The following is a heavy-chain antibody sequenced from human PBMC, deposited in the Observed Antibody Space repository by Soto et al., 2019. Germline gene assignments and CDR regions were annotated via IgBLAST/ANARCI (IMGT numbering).Heavy chain of an antibody. Sequence: QVQLQESGPGLVKPSETLSLTCTVSGSSVSSGSYYWSWIRQPPGKGLEWIGYLYYSGKTNYNPSLKSRVTISVDTSKKLFSLKLSSVTAADTAVYYCARVPTGTTWVTSEYWGQGTLVTVSS. CDR3: ARVPTGTTWVTSEY. CDR2: LYYSGKT. J-gene: IGHJ4*02. CDR1: GSSVSSGSYY. D-gene: IGHD1-7*01. V-gene: IGHV4-61*01.